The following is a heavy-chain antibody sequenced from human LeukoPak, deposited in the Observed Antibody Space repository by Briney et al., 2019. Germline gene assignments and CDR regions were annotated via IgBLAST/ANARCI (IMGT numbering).Heavy chain of an antibody. CDR3: ARDSSVAGDAFDI. D-gene: IGHD2-15*01. CDR1: GYTFTSYY. Sequence: ASVKVSCKASGYTFTSYYMHWVRQAPGQGLEWMGIINPSGGSTSYAQKFQGRVTMTRDTSTSTAYMELSSLRSEDTAVYYCARDSSVAGDAFDIWGQGTMVTVSS. V-gene: IGHV1-46*03. CDR2: INPSGGST. J-gene: IGHJ3*02.